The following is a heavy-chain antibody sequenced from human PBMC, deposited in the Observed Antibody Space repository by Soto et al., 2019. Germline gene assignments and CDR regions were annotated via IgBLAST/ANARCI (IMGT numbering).Heavy chain of an antibody. Sequence: QVQLVQSVAEVKKPGASVKVSCKASGYTFTGYYMHWVRQDPGQGREWMGWINPNSGGTNYAQKLQGRVTMTRDTSISTAYMELSRLRSDDTDVYYCARTIKYSSSSSNSGMDVWGQGTTVTVSS. D-gene: IGHD6-6*01. CDR3: ARTIKYSSSSSNSGMDV. V-gene: IGHV1-2*02. CDR2: INPNSGGT. J-gene: IGHJ6*02. CDR1: GYTFTGYY.